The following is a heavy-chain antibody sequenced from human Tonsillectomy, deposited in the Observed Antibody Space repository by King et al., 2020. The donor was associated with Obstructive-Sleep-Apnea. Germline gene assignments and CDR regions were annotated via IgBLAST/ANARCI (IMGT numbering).Heavy chain of an antibody. D-gene: IGHD3-10*01. CDR1: GGSFSGYY. J-gene: IGHJ4*02. CDR2: INHSGST. Sequence: VQLQQWGAGLLKPSETLSLTCAVYGGSFSGYYWSWIRQPPGKGLEWIGEINHSGSTNYNPSLKSRVTISVDTSKNQFSLKLSSVTAADTAVYYCARGTPWFGEVWGQGTLVTVSS. CDR3: ARGTPWFGEV. V-gene: IGHV4-34*01.